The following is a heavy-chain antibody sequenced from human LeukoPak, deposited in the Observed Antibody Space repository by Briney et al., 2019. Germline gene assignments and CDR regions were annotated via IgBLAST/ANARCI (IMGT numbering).Heavy chain of an antibody. D-gene: IGHD6-19*01. J-gene: IGHJ4*02. CDR3: TRQIAVAGSEDY. CDR2: IRSKANSYAT. V-gene: IGHV3-73*01. Sequence: PGGSPRLSCAASGFTFSGSAMHWVRQASGKGLEWVGRIRSKANSYATAYAASVKGRFTISRDDSKNTAYLQMNSLKTEDTAVYYCTRQIAVAGSEDYWGQGTLVTVSS. CDR1: GFTFSGSA.